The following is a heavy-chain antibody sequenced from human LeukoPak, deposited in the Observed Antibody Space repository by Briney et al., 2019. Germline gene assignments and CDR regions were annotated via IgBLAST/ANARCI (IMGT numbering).Heavy chain of an antibody. J-gene: IGHJ4*02. CDR2: IWNDGSYE. Sequence: GRSLRLSCAASGFTFSSYGMHWVRQAPGKGLEWVAVIWNDGSYEYYGDPVKGRFTISRDNSKNTLYLQMNNLRADDTAVYFCAKPTRGSGSFLIDYWGQGTLVIVSS. CDR1: GFTFSSYG. CDR3: AKPTRGSGSFLIDY. D-gene: IGHD1-26*01. V-gene: IGHV3-33*03.